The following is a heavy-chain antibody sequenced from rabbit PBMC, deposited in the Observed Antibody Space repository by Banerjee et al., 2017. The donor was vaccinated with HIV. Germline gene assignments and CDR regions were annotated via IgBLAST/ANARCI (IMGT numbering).Heavy chain of an antibody. CDR3: ARDLAGVIGWNFNL. Sequence: QEQLEESGGDLVKPEGSLTLTCTASGFSFSSSYWICWVRQAPGKGLEWIACIYAGSSDNTYYASWAKGRFTISKASWTTVTLQMTSLTAADTASYFCARDLAGVIGWNFNLWGPGTLVTVS. D-gene: IGHD4-1*01. V-gene: IGHV1S45*01. J-gene: IGHJ4*01. CDR1: GFSFSSSYW. CDR2: IYAGSSDNT.